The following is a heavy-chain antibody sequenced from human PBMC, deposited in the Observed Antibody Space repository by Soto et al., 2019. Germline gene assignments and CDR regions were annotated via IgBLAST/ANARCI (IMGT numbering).Heavy chain of an antibody. V-gene: IGHV3-33*06. D-gene: IGHD3-16*02. CDR3: VKEWIYHGNLGAFNV. Sequence: EQLVESGGGVVQPGRSLRLSCATSGFTFSDYGMHWVRQAPGKGLEWVAFIWFDGSNDYYGDSVKGRFTVSRDNSKNTLYLQMNSLRVEDTAVYYCVKEWIYHGNLGAFNVWGQGTMVTVSS. J-gene: IGHJ3*01. CDR1: GFTFSDYG. CDR2: IWFDGSND.